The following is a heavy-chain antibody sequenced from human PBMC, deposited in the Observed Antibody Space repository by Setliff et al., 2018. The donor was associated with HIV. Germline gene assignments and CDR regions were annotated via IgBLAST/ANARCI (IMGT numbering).Heavy chain of an antibody. Sequence: SETLSLTCTVSGGSSSSRSYYWGWIRQPPGKGLEWIGSIYSSGSTYYNPSLKSRVTLSVDTSKKQFSLRLSSVTAADTAVYYCARAGDCTEASCPKARFDPWGPGILVTVSS. CDR2: IYSSGST. D-gene: IGHD2-8*02. J-gene: IGHJ5*02. V-gene: IGHV4-39*07. CDR1: GGSSSSRSYY. CDR3: ARAGDCTEASCPKARFDP.